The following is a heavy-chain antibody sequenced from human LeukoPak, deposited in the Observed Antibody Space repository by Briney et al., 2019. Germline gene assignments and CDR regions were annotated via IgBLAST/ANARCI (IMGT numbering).Heavy chain of an antibody. CDR3: ARTHGYSGYDLTYYYYGMDV. J-gene: IGHJ6*02. CDR2: MNPNSGNT. CDR1: GYTFTSYD. V-gene: IGHV1-8*01. D-gene: IGHD5-12*01. Sequence: ASVKVSCKASGYTFTSYDINWVRQATGQGLEWMGWMNPNSGNTGYAQKFQGRVTMTRNTSISTAYMELSSLRSEDTAVYYCARTHGYSGYDLTYYYYGMDVWGQGTTVTVSS.